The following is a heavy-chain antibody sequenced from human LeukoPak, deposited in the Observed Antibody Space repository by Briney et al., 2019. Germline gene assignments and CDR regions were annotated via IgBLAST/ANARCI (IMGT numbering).Heavy chain of an antibody. D-gene: IGHD6-13*01. CDR1: GYTFTSYD. V-gene: IGHV1-8*01. Sequence: ASVKVSCKASGYTFTSYDINWVRQATGQGLEWMGWMNPNSGNTGYAQKFQGRVTMTRNTSISTAYMELSSLRSEDTAVYYCARVGYSSSWFAFSLVDYWDQGTLVTVSS. CDR3: ARVGYSSSWFAFSLVDY. J-gene: IGHJ4*02. CDR2: MNPNSGNT.